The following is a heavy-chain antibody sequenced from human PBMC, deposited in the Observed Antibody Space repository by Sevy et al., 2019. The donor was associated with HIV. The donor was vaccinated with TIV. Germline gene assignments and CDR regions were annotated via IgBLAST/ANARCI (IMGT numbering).Heavy chain of an antibody. V-gene: IGHV3-53*01. J-gene: IGHJ4*02. CDR2: IYTGGIT. CDR1: GITVSRNY. Sequence: GGSLRLSCVASGITVSRNYMTWVRQAPGKGLEWVSIIYTGGITKYADSVKGRFTMSRDNSRNTVYLQMNNLRAGDTAVYYCARGGYYDTSSLPEDLWGRGTLVTVSS. CDR3: ARGGYYDTSSLPEDL. D-gene: IGHD3-22*01.